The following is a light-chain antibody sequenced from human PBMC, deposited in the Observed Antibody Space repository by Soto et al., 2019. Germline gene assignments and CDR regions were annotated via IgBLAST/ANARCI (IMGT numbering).Light chain of an antibody. CDR1: SSDIGNNNY. CDR3: STFGGAKV. CDR2: EVF. J-gene: IGLJ3*02. V-gene: IGLV2-8*01. Sequence: QSAPTQPPSASGSPGQSVTISCSGSSSDIGNNNYVSWCQQHPGKAPKLLIYEVFKRPSGVPDRFSGSKSGNTASLTVSGLQPEDEADYYCSTFGGAKVFGGGTKLTVL.